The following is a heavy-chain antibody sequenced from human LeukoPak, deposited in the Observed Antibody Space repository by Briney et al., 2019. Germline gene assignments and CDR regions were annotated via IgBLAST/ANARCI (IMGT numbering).Heavy chain of an antibody. D-gene: IGHD4-23*01. CDR1: GFTFSDAW. CDR2: IKSKSDGGTT. J-gene: IGHJ4*02. Sequence: PGGSLRLSCAASGFTFSDAWLSWVRQTPGKGLEWVGRIKSKSDGGTTDYAAPVKGRFTISRDDSKTTLYLQMNSLKTEDTAVFYCTTDPPTVVTPLGYWGQGTQVTVSS. CDR3: TTDPPTVVTPLGY. V-gene: IGHV3-15*01.